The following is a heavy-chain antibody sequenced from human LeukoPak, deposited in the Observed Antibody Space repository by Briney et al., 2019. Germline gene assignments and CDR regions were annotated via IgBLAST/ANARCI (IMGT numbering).Heavy chain of an antibody. V-gene: IGHV1-69*13. J-gene: IGHJ4*02. CDR3: ARSSTGGAIYYFDY. Sequence: SVKVSCKASGGTFSSYAISWVRQAPGRGLEWMGEIIPIFGTANYAQKFQGRVTITADESTSTAYMELSSLRSEDTAVYYCARSSTGGAIYYFDYWGQGTLVTVSS. D-gene: IGHD4/OR15-4a*01. CDR2: IIPIFGTA. CDR1: GGTFSSYA.